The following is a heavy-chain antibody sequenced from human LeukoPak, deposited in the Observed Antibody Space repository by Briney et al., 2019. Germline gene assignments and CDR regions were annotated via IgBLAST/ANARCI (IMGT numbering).Heavy chain of an antibody. CDR1: GGTFSSYA. V-gene: IGHV1-69*01. Sequence: SVKVSCKASGGTFSSYAISWVRQAPGQGLEWMGGIIPIFGTANYAQKFQGRVTITADESTSTAYMELSSLRSEDTAVYYCARAAIFGVVIMYYFDYWGQGTLVTVSS. J-gene: IGHJ4*02. CDR2: IIPIFGTA. CDR3: ARAAIFGVVIMYYFDY. D-gene: IGHD3-3*01.